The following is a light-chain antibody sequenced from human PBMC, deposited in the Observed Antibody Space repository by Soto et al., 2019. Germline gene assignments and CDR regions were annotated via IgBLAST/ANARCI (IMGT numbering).Light chain of an antibody. CDR3: QQRTNWPLT. CDR2: DAS. Sequence: EIVLTQSPATLSLSPGERATLSCRASQSVSSYLAWYQQKPGQAPRLLIYDASNRATGIPARFSGSGSGTDFTLTISSLEPEDFAMDYCQQRTNWPLTFGGGTKVE. J-gene: IGKJ4*01. CDR1: QSVSSY. V-gene: IGKV3-11*01.